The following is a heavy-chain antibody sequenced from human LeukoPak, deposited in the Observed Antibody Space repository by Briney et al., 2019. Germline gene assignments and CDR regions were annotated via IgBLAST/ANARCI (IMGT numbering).Heavy chain of an antibody. CDR2: ISYDGSNK. Sequence: SCKASGYTFTSYYMHWVRQAPGQGLEWVAVISYDGSNKYYADSVKGRFTISRDNSKNTLYLQMNSLRAEDTAVYYCARALVPAAMRAIYYYYYGMDVWGQGTTVTVSS. J-gene: IGHJ6*02. D-gene: IGHD2-2*01. CDR1: GYTFTSYY. V-gene: IGHV3-30*16. CDR3: ARALVPAAMRAIYYYYYGMDV.